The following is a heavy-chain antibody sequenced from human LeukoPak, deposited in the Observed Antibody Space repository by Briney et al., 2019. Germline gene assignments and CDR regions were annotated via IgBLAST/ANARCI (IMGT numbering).Heavy chain of an antibody. V-gene: IGHV1-2*02. D-gene: IGHD3-3*01. J-gene: IGHJ4*02. CDR1: GYTFTGYY. CDR3: AIIDFWSCYYWDY. CDR2: INPNSGGT. Sequence: GASVKVSCKSSGYTFTGYYMHWVRQAPGQGLEWMGWINPNSGGTNYAQKFQGRVTMTRDKSISTAYMELSRLRSDDTAVYYCAIIDFWSCYYWDYWGQGTLVTVAS.